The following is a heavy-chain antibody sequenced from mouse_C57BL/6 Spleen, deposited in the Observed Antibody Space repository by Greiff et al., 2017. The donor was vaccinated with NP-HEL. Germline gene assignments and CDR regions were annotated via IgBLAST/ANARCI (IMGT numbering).Heavy chain of an antibody. CDR2: ISDGGSYT. V-gene: IGHV5-4*03. CDR1: GFTFSSYA. D-gene: IGHD3-2*02. J-gene: IGHJ2*01. Sequence: EVKVVESGGGLVKPGGSLKLSCAASGFTFSSYAMSWVRQTPEKRLEWVATISDGGSYTYYPDNVKGRFTISRDNAKNTLYLQMSHLKSEDTAMYYCARRDSSGYYFDYWGQGTTLTVSS. CDR3: ARRDSSGYYFDY.